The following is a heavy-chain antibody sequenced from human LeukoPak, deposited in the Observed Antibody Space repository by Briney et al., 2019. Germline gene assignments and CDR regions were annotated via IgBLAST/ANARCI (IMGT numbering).Heavy chain of an antibody. J-gene: IGHJ4*02. Sequence: GESLRLSCAASGFTFDDHGMSWVRQAPGKGLEWVSGINWNAGRTGYADSVKGRFTISRDNAKNSLYLQMNSLRAEDTALYYCARGSGSYYDGLEDYWGQGTLVIVSS. CDR2: INWNAGRT. D-gene: IGHD1-26*01. CDR1: GFTFDDHG. V-gene: IGHV3-20*04. CDR3: ARGSGSYYDGLEDY.